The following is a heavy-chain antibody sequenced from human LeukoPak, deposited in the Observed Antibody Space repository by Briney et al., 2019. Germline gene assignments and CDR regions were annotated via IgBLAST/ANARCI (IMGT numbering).Heavy chain of an antibody. CDR1: GFAFSSFS. Sequence: GGSLRLSCAASGFAFSSFSMNWVRQAPGKGLEWVSFISSSSGTTYYADSVKGRFTISRDNAKNSLYLQMNSLRDDDTAVYYCARRVAVAGSGDYWGQGTLVTVSS. J-gene: IGHJ4*02. D-gene: IGHD6-19*01. CDR2: ISSSSGTT. CDR3: ARRVAVAGSGDY. V-gene: IGHV3-48*02.